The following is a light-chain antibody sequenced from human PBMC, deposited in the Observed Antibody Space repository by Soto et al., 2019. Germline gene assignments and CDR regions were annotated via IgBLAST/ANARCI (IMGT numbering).Light chain of an antibody. Sequence: VIWMTQSPSLLSASTGYRVTISCRMSQVISSYLSWYQQKPLKAPKLLIYAASSLQSGVPSRFSGSGSGTDFTLTISSLQPEDFATYYCQQSYTTPRTFGQGTKGDIK. CDR1: QVISSY. V-gene: IGKV1D-8*03. CDR3: QQSYTTPRT. CDR2: AAS. J-gene: IGKJ1*01.